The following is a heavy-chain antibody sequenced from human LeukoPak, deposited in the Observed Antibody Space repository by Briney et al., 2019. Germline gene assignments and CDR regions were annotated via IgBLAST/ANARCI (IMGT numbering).Heavy chain of an antibody. CDR3: ARGPRGGYSFF. J-gene: IGHJ4*02. CDR1: GFTFSSYW. D-gene: IGHD3-22*01. Sequence: PGGSLRLSCAASGFTFSSYWMSWVRQAPGKGLEWVANIKQDGSEKYYVDSVRGRVTISRDNAKNSLYLQMNSLRAEDTAVYYCARGPRGGYSFFWGQGTLVTVSS. CDR2: IKQDGSEK. V-gene: IGHV3-7*01.